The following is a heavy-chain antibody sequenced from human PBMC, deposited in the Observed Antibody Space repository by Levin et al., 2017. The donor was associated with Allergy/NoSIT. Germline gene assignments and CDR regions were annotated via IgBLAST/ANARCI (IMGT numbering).Heavy chain of an antibody. J-gene: IGHJ6*02. Sequence: GESLKISCAVSGFIFNTYSMHWVRQAPGKGLEWVTVISYDGTNKYYADSVKGRFTISRDNSKNTLYLQMNSLRVEDTAVYYCARGGTFNDFWGGCSGAVKHGMDVWGQGTTVTVS. CDR3: ARGGTFNDFWGGCSGAVKHGMDV. CDR1: GFIFNTYS. V-gene: IGHV3-30*04. D-gene: IGHD3-3*01. CDR2: ISYDGTNK.